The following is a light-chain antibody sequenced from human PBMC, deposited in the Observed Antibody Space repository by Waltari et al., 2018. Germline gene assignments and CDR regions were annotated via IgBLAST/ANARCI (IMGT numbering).Light chain of an antibody. CDR1: QSVLSSSNNKNY. CDR3: QQHYSSPRT. CDR2: WAS. Sequence: DIVMTQSPDSLALSLGERATINCKSGQSVLSSSNNKNYLSWYQQKPGQPPKLLIYWASTRRSGVPVRFSGSGSGTDFTLTISSLQAEDVAVYYCQQHYSSPRTFGQGTKVEVK. V-gene: IGKV4-1*01. J-gene: IGKJ1*01.